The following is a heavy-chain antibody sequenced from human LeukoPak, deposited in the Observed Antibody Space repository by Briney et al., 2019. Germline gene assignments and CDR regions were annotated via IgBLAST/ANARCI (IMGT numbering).Heavy chain of an antibody. V-gene: IGHV3-30*02. Sequence: GGSLRLSCSASGFTFGSYGMYWVRQAPGKGLEWVTFIRNDGNYKSYADSVKGRFTISRDNSKTTLYLQMNSLRAEDTAVYYCAKEDFSDYYFYYMDVWGKGTTVTISS. CDR3: AKEDFSDYYFYYMDV. CDR1: GFTFGSYG. J-gene: IGHJ6*03. CDR2: IRNDGNYK. D-gene: IGHD2/OR15-2a*01.